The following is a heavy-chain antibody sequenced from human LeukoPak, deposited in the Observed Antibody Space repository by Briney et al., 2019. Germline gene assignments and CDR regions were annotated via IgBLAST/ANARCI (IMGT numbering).Heavy chain of an antibody. D-gene: IGHD3-16*02. Sequence: GGSLRLSCAASGFTFSSYAMTWVRQAPGKGLEWVSVISGSGGSTNYADSVKGRLTISRDNSKNTLYLQMNSLRAEDTAIYYCAKIDWGSYRFGYFDYWGQGILVTVSS. J-gene: IGHJ4*02. V-gene: IGHV3-23*01. CDR3: AKIDWGSYRFGYFDY. CDR1: GFTFSSYA. CDR2: ISGSGGST.